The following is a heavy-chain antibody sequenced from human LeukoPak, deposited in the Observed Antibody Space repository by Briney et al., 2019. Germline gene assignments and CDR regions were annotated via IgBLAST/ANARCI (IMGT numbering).Heavy chain of an antibody. V-gene: IGHV4-39*07. CDR1: GGSISSINYY. D-gene: IGHD2-2*01. CDR2: SYYSGST. J-gene: IGHJ4*02. Sequence: SETLSLTCTVSGGSISSINYYWGWIRQPPGKGLEWIGSSYYSGSTYYNPSLKSRVTISVDTSKSQFSLKLNSVTAADTAVYYCARYCTSTSCSYKRGHDYWGQGSLVTVSS. CDR3: ARYCTSTSCSYKRGHDY.